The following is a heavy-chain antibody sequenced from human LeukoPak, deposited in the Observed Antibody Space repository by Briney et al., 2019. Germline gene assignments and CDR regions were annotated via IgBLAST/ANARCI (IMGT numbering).Heavy chain of an antibody. CDR2: IKSKTDGGTT. CDR3: TTDGWDSSGYFNYYYYYMDV. Sequence: NPGGSLRLSCAASGFTFSNAWMSWVRQAPGKGLEWVGRIKSKTDGGTTDYAAPVKGRFTISRDDSKNTLYLQMNSLKTEDTAVYYCTTDGWDSSGYFNYYYYYMDVWGKGTTVTVSS. J-gene: IGHJ6*03. V-gene: IGHV3-15*01. CDR1: GFTFSNAW. D-gene: IGHD3-22*01.